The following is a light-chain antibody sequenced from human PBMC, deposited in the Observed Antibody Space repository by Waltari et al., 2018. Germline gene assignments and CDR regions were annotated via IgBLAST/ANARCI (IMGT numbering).Light chain of an antibody. J-gene: IGLJ3*02. V-gene: IGLV2-23*01. CDR1: SSYNL. Sequence: QSALTQPASVSGSPGQPITIYCTGTSSYNLVSWYQQYPGEAPKVVIFEDTKRPSGVSNRFSASKSGNPASGLQAEDEADYYCCSHTGSNTWVFGGGTKVTVL. CDR3: CSHTGSNTWV. CDR2: EDT.